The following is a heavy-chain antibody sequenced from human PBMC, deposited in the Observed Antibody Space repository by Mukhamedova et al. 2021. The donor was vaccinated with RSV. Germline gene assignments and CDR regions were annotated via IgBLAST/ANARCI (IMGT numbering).Heavy chain of an antibody. CDR3: ARVFGYCSSTSCSPYYFDY. Sequence: QAPGQGLEWMGWISAYNGNTNYAQKLQGRVTMTTDTSTSTAYMELRSLRSDDTAVYYCARVFGYCSSTSCSPYYFDYWGQGTLVT. CDR2: ISAYNGNT. V-gene: IGHV1-18*01. J-gene: IGHJ4*02. D-gene: IGHD2-2*03.